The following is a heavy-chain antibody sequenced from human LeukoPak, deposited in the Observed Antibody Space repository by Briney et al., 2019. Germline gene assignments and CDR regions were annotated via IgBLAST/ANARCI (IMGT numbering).Heavy chain of an antibody. Sequence: GGSLRLSCAVSGFTFSDYYMNWFRQAPGKGLEWISHISDSGTIYYADSVKGRFTISRDNAKKSLYLQMNSLRAEDTAVYYCARDNYDSSGYYFDWGQGTLVTVSS. CDR3: ARDNYDSSGYYFD. CDR2: ISDSGTI. J-gene: IGHJ4*02. CDR1: GFTFSDYY. D-gene: IGHD3-22*01. V-gene: IGHV3-69-1*01.